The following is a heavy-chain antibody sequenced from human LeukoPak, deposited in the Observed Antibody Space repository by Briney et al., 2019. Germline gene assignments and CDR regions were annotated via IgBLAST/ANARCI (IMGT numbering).Heavy chain of an antibody. V-gene: IGHV3-30-3*02. J-gene: IGHJ5*02. CDR1: GFTFSSYA. Sequence: GGSLRLSCAASGFTFSSYAMHWVRQAPGKGLEWVAVISYDGSNKYYADSVKGRFTISRDNSKNTLYLQMNSLRAEDTAVYYCAKLVRIVVVPAAMSPRDGWFDPWGQGTLVTVSS. CDR2: ISYDGSNK. CDR3: AKLVRIVVVPAAMSPRDGWFDP. D-gene: IGHD2-2*01.